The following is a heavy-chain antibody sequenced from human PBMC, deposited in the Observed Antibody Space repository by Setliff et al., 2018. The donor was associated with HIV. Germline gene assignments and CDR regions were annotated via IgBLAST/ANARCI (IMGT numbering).Heavy chain of an antibody. CDR1: GYSFTSYW. V-gene: IGHV5-51*01. J-gene: IGHJ3*02. D-gene: IGHD3-16*01. Sequence: HGESLKISCNGSGYSFTSYWIGWVRQMPGKGLEWMGVIYPGDYDTRYCPSFQGQVTISVDKSISTAYLQWRSLRASDIAMYYCARVMGGASDAFAIWGQGTMVTVSS. CDR2: IYPGDYDT. CDR3: ARVMGGASDAFAI.